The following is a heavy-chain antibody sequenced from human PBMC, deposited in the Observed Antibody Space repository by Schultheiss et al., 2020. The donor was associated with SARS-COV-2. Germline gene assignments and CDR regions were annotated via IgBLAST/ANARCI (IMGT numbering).Heavy chain of an antibody. CDR3: ARTYCTNGVCYNYYGMDV. J-gene: IGHJ6*02. CDR2: INPNSGGT. CDR1: GYTFTGYY. D-gene: IGHD2-8*01. Sequence: ASVKVSCKASGYTFTGYYMHWVRQAPGQGLEWMGWINPNSGGTNYAQKLQGRVTMTTDTSTSTAYMELRSLRSDDTAVYYCARTYCTNGVCYNYYGMDVWGQGTTVTVSS. V-gene: IGHV1-2*02.